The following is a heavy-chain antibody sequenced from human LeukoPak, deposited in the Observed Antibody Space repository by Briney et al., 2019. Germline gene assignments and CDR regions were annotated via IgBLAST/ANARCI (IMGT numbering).Heavy chain of an antibody. Sequence: GGSLRLSCAASGFTFSRYSMNWGRQAPGKGLEWVSSISDTGYYIYYADSVKGRFTISRDNAKNSLFLQMNNLRAEDTAVYYCANHLACGSTTCPSFDSWGQGTLVTVSS. CDR1: GFTFSRYS. CDR2: ISDTGYYI. CDR3: ANHLACGSTTCPSFDS. V-gene: IGHV3-21*01. D-gene: IGHD2-2*01. J-gene: IGHJ4*02.